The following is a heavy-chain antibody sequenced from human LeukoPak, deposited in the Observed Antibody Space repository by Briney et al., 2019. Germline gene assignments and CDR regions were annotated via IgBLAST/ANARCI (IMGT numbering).Heavy chain of an antibody. CDR3: ARAAIDLYYYYMDV. V-gene: IGHV1-2*02. Sequence: ASVKVSCKASGYTFTGYYMHWVRQAPGQGLEWMGWINPNSGGTNYAQKFQGRVTMTRNTSISTAYMELSRLRSDDTAVYYCARAAIDLYYYYMDVWGKGTTVTVSS. J-gene: IGHJ6*03. CDR1: GYTFTGYY. D-gene: IGHD2-2*01. CDR2: INPNSGGT.